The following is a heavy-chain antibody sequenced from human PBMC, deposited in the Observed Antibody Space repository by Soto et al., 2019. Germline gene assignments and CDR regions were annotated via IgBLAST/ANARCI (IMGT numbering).Heavy chain of an antibody. CDR2: ISGSGGST. CDR1: GFTFSSYA. CDR3: QLYGSGSYVFDYYYYMDV. J-gene: IGHJ6*03. D-gene: IGHD3-10*01. V-gene: IGHV3-23*01. Sequence: EVQLLESGGGLVQPGGSLRLSCAASGFTFSSYAMSWVRQAPGKGLEWVSAISGSGGSTYYADSVKGRFTISRDNSKNTLYLQMNSLRAEDTAVYYCQLYGSGSYVFDYYYYMDVWGKGTTVTVSS.